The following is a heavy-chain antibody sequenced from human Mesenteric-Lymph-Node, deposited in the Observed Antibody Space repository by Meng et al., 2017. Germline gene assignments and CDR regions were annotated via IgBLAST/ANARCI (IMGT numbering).Heavy chain of an antibody. Sequence: QLQGSGPGLGKPSGPPCLTGAVSGGSISSSNWWSLVRQPPGKGLEWIGEIYHSGSTNYNPSLKSRVTISVDKSKNQFSLNLSSVTAADTAVYYCARVGQWLPIDYWGQGTLVTVSS. CDR2: IYHSGST. CDR1: GGSISSSNW. J-gene: IGHJ4*02. V-gene: IGHV4-4*02. D-gene: IGHD6-19*01. CDR3: ARVGQWLPIDY.